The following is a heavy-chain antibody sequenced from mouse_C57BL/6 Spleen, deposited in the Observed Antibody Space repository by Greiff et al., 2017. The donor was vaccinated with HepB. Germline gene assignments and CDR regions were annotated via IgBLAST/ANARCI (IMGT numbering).Heavy chain of an antibody. Sequence: VQLQQSGPELVKPGASVKIPCKASGYTFTDYNMDWVKQSHGKSLEWIGDINPNNGGTIYNQKFKGKATLTVDKSSSTAYMELRSLTSEDTAVYYCERWGYYGSSLYAMDYWGQGTSVTVSS. J-gene: IGHJ4*01. V-gene: IGHV1-18*01. D-gene: IGHD1-1*01. CDR3: ERWGYYGSSLYAMDY. CDR1: GYTFTDYN. CDR2: INPNNGGT.